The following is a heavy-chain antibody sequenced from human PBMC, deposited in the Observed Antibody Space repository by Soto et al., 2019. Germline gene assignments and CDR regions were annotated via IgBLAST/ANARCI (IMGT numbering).Heavy chain of an antibody. V-gene: IGHV1-18*01. CDR1: GYTFTSYG. J-gene: IGHJ3*02. D-gene: IGHD2-2*01. CDR3: ARVYCSSTSCLWQRVFDI. CDR2: ISAYNGNT. Sequence: ASVKVSCKASGYTFTSYGISWVRQAPGQGLEWMGWISAYNGNTNYAQKLQGRVTMTTDTSTSTAYMELRSLRSDDTAVYYCARVYCSSTSCLWQRVFDIWGQGTMVTVSS.